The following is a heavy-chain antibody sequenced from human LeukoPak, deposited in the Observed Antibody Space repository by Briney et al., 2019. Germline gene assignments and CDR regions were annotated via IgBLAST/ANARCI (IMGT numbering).Heavy chain of an antibody. V-gene: IGHV3-30-3*01. Sequence: GGPLRLSCVGSGFTFSSYALHWLRQAPGKGLEWVAVISADGSEKYYADSVKGRFTMSRDNSKNTLFLQMNSLRTEDTAVYYCARDAPYSGGCCAFDIWGQGTTVTVSS. CDR1: GFTFSSYA. CDR3: ARDAPYSGGCCAFDI. CDR2: ISADGSEK. D-gene: IGHD6-19*01. J-gene: IGHJ3*02.